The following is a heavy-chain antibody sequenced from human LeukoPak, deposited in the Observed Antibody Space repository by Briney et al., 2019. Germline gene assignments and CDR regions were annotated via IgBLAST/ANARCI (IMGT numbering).Heavy chain of an antibody. D-gene: IGHD3-10*01. Sequence: ASVKVSCKASGYTFSNYAVHWVRQAPGQRLEWMGWINAGNGDTKYSQKFQGRVAITRDTSATTAYMELSSLRSEDTAVYYCARDLTMVRGVLHWFDPWGQGTLVTASS. J-gene: IGHJ5*02. CDR1: GYTFSNYA. V-gene: IGHV1-3*01. CDR2: INAGNGDT. CDR3: ARDLTMVRGVLHWFDP.